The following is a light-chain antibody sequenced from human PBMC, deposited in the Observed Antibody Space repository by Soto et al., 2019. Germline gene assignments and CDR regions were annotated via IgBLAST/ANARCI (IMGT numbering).Light chain of an antibody. Sequence: QSALTQPASVSGSPGQSITISCTGTNSDVGSYQFVSWYQQHPGKVPKLIIYEATKRPSGLSNRFAGSKSGNTASLTISGRQAEDAADYYCCSFAGGGATWVFGGGTKLTVL. J-gene: IGLJ3*02. V-gene: IGLV2-23*01. CDR3: CSFAGGGATWV. CDR2: EAT. CDR1: NSDVGSYQF.